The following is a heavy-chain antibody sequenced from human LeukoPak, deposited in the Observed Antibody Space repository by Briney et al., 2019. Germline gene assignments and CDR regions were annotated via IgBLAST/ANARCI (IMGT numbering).Heavy chain of an antibody. CDR3: GREGESYPFDY. J-gene: IGHJ4*02. CDR2: IKQDGSEK. Sequence: GGSLRLSCAASGFTFSSYWMSWVRQAPGKGLEWVANIKQDGSEKYYVDSVKGRFTISRDNAKNSLYLQMNSLRAEDTAVYYCGREGESYPFDYWGQGTLVTVSS. CDR1: GFTFSSYW. V-gene: IGHV3-7*03. D-gene: IGHD1-26*01.